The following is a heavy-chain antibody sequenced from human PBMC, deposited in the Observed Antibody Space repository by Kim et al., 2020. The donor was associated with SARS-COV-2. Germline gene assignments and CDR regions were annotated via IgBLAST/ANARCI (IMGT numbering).Heavy chain of an antibody. D-gene: IGHD3-22*01. Sequence: SETLSLTCTVSGGSISSGGYYWSWSRQHPGKGLEWIGYIYYSGSTYYNPSLKSRVTISVDTSKNQFSLKLSSVTAADTAEYYCARARITMIVVVTYFDYWGQGTLVTVSS. V-gene: IGHV4-31*03. CDR1: GGSISSGGYY. CDR3: ARARITMIVVVTYFDY. J-gene: IGHJ4*02. CDR2: IYYSGST.